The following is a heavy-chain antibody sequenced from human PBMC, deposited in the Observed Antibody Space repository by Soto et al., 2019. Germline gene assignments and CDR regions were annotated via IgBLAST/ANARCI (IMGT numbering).Heavy chain of an antibody. Sequence: DVQLVESGGVVVQPGGSLRLSCAASGFTFDDYTMHWVRQAPGKGLEWVSLISWDGGSTYYADSVKGRFTISRDNSKNSLYLQMNSLRTEDTALYYCAKDMGRLGYYYGMDVWGQGTTVTVSS. CDR2: ISWDGGST. J-gene: IGHJ6*02. V-gene: IGHV3-43*01. CDR1: GFTFDDYT. D-gene: IGHD6-19*01. CDR3: AKDMGRLGYYYGMDV.